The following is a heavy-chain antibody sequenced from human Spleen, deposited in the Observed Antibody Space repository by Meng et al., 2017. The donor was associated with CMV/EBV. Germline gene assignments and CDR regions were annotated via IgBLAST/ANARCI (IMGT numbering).Heavy chain of an antibody. J-gene: IGHJ4*02. V-gene: IGHV3-48*03. CDR3: ASGHCRSTSCYTGEY. CDR1: GFTFSSYA. Sequence: GESLKISCAASGFTFSSYAMNWVRQAPGKGLEWLAFISSSDSSMYYADSVQGRFTISRDNAKKSLYLQMNSLRAEDTAIYYCASGHCRSTSCYTGEYWGQGTRVTVSS. CDR2: ISSSDSSM. D-gene: IGHD2-2*02.